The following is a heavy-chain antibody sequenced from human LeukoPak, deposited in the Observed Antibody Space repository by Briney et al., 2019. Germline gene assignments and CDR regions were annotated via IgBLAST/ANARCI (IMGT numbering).Heavy chain of an antibody. Sequence: GGSLRLSCAASGFTFSSYSMNWVRQAPGKGLEWVSCISSSSSTIYYADSVKGRFTISRDNAKNTLYLQMSSLRAEDTAVYYCAKDRQWELLRYAFDIWGQGTMVTVSS. CDR3: AKDRQWELLRYAFDI. CDR2: ISSSSSTI. D-gene: IGHD1-26*01. J-gene: IGHJ3*02. V-gene: IGHV3-48*04. CDR1: GFTFSSYS.